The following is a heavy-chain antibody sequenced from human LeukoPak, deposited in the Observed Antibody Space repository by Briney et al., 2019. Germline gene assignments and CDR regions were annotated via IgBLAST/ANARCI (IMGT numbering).Heavy chain of an antibody. CDR3: ARDIDCSSTSCYLAGFDY. Sequence: GASVKVSCKASGYTFTSYGISWVRQAPGQGLEWMGWISAYNGNTNYAQKLQGRVTMTTDTSTSTAYMELRSLRSDDTAVYYCARDIDCSSTSCYLAGFDYWGQGTLVTVSS. V-gene: IGHV1-18*01. CDR2: ISAYNGNT. CDR1: GYTFTSYG. J-gene: IGHJ4*02. D-gene: IGHD2-2*01.